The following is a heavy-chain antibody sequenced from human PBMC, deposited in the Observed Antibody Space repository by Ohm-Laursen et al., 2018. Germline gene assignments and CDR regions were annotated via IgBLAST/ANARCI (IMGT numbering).Heavy chain of an antibody. Sequence: GSSVKVSCNASGYTFTGKYLHWVRQAPGQGLEWMGWINPHTGGTSYVQKFQGRVTMTRDTSISTAYMELSSLTSDDTAVYYCARPEGGYWGQGTLVTVSS. CDR3: ARPEGGY. D-gene: IGHD1-14*01. CDR1: GYTFTGKY. V-gene: IGHV1-2*02. J-gene: IGHJ4*02. CDR2: INPHTGGT.